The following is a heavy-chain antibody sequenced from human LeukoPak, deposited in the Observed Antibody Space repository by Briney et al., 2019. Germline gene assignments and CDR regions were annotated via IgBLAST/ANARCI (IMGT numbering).Heavy chain of an antibody. D-gene: IGHD1-26*01. V-gene: IGHV3-7*01. CDR3: AHSGSYFDY. CDR2: IKEDGSER. J-gene: IGHJ4*02. Sequence: GGSLRLSCAASGFTFSHYWMSWVRQAPGKGLEWVANIKEDGSERNYVDPVKGRFTISRDNAKNSVYLQMDSLRAEDTAVYHCAHSGSYFDYLGQGTLVTVSS. CDR1: GFTFSHYW.